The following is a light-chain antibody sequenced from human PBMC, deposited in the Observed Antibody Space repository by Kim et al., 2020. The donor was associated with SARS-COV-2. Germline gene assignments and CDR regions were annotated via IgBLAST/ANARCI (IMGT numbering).Light chain of an antibody. Sequence: SPGQTASITCSGDKLGDKYVCWYQRKSGQSPVLVIYEDFKRPSGIPERFSGSNSGNTATLTISETQAMDEADYYCQTWDTSTSTYVFGTGTKVTVL. CDR2: EDF. J-gene: IGLJ1*01. CDR3: QTWDTSTSTYV. CDR1: KLGDKY. V-gene: IGLV3-1*01.